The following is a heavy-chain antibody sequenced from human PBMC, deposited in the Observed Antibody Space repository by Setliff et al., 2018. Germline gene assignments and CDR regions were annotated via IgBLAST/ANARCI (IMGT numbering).Heavy chain of an antibody. CDR3: ARDSPEMVAPPAAHCFDP. J-gene: IGHJ5*02. CDR1: GYTFTTYA. V-gene: IGHV1-3*01. D-gene: IGHD2-15*01. CDR2: INAGNGHT. Sequence: ASVKVSCKASGYTFTTYAIHWVRQAPGQRLEWMGWINAGNGHTNYAQKLQGRVTMTTDTSTRTAYMELRSLRPDDTAVYYCARDSPEMVAPPAAHCFDPWGQGTLVTVSS.